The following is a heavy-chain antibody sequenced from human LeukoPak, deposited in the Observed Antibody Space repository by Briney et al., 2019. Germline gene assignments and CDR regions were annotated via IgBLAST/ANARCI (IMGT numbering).Heavy chain of an antibody. CDR2: INPSGGSA. D-gene: IGHD6-13*01. J-gene: IGHJ4*02. Sequence: ASVKVSCKASGYTFTNYYMHWVRQAPGQGLEWMGIINPSGGSASYAQKFQGRVTMTSDTSTSTVYIKLSSLRSEDTAVYYCASVTSSGWYNCFDYWGQGTLVTVSS. CDR1: GYTFTNYY. CDR3: ASVTSSGWYNCFDY. V-gene: IGHV1-46*01.